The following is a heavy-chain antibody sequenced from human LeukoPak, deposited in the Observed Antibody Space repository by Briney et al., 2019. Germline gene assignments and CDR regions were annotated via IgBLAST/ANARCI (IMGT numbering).Heavy chain of an antibody. J-gene: IGHJ6*02. CDR2: IYYSGST. Sequence: SQTLPLTCTVSGGSIRSGGYYWRWIRQHPGKGLECIGYIYYSGSTCYNPSLKSRVTISVDTSKNQFSLKLSSVTAADTAVYYCARHCSSTSCSYYYYYYGMDVWGQGTTVTVSS. V-gene: IGHV4-31*03. D-gene: IGHD2-2*01. CDR1: GGSIRSGGYY. CDR3: ARHCSSTSCSYYYYYYGMDV.